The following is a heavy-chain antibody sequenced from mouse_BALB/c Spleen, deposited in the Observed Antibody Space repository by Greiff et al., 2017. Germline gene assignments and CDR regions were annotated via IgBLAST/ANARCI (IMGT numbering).Heavy chain of an antibody. Sequence: VQLQQPGAELVMPGASVKMSCKASGYTFTDYWMHWVKQRPGQGLEWIGAIDTSDSYTSYNQKFKGKATLTVDESSSTAYMQLSSLTSEDSAVYYCARGGITTVVAPFDYWGQGTTLTVSS. J-gene: IGHJ2*01. V-gene: IGHV1-69*01. D-gene: IGHD1-1*01. CDR1: GYTFTDYW. CDR3: ARGGITTVVAPFDY. CDR2: IDTSDSYT.